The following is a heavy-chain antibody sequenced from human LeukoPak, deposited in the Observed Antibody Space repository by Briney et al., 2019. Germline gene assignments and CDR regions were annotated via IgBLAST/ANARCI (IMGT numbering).Heavy chain of an antibody. CDR3: ARDGGYSSSWYHGYFYYYYMDV. CDR1: GYTFTSYA. V-gene: IGHV7-4-1*02. Sequence: ASVKASCKASGYTFTSYAMNWVRQAPGQGLEWMGWINTNTGNPTYAQGFTGRFVFSLDTSVSTAYLQISSLKAEDTAVYYCARDGGYSSSWYHGYFYYYYMDVWGKGTTVTVSS. J-gene: IGHJ6*03. CDR2: INTNTGNP. D-gene: IGHD6-13*01.